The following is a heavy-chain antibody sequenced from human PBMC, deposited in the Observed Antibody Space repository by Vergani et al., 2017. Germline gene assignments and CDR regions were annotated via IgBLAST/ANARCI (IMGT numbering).Heavy chain of an antibody. D-gene: IGHD1-26*01. Sequence: EVQLLESGGGLVQPGGSLRLSCAASGFTFSSYAMSWVRQAPGKGLEWVSAISGSGGSTYYADSVKGRFTISRDNSKNTLYLQMNSLRADDTAVYYCARHSGGYHNTIIDYWGQGTLVTVSS. CDR3: ARHSGGYHNTIIDY. V-gene: IGHV3-23*01. CDR1: GFTFSSYA. J-gene: IGHJ4*02. CDR2: ISGSGGST.